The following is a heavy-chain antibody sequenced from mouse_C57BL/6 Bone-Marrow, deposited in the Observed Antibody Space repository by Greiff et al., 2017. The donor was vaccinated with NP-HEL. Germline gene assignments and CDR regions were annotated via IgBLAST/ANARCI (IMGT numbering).Heavy chain of an antibody. CDR1: GYAFTNYL. Sequence: VQLQQSGAELVRPGTSVKVSCKASGYAFTNYLIEWVKQRPGQGLEWIGVINPGSGGTNYNEKFKGKATLTADKSSSTAYMQLSSLTSEDSAVYVCARKTNWDADYFDYWGQGTTLTVSS. D-gene: IGHD4-1*02. CDR2: INPGSGGT. V-gene: IGHV1-54*01. CDR3: ARKTNWDADYFDY. J-gene: IGHJ2*01.